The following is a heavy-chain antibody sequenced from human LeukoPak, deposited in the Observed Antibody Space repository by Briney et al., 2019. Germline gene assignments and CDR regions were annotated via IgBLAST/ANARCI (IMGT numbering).Heavy chain of an antibody. CDR1: GFTFSSYS. J-gene: IGHJ4*02. CDR2: ISSRSSYI. V-gene: IGHV3-21*01. Sequence: VGSLTLASAASGFTFSSYSMYWVRQAPGKGLEWVSSISSRSSYIYYADSVKGRFTISRDNAKNSLYLQMNSLRAEDTAVFYCVRGVGATPDFFDYWGQGTQVTVSS. D-gene: IGHD1-26*01. CDR3: VRGVGATPDFFDY.